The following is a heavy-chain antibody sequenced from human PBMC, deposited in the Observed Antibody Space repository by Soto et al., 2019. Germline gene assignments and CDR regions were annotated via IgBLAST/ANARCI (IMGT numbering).Heavy chain of an antibody. CDR3: ASGGAGSGPFTWELPDH. D-gene: IGHD1-26*01. CDR2: ITPFSGDV. CDR1: GNTFTYRY. Sequence: QMQLVQSGAEVKKTGSTVTVSCKALGNTFTYRYLHWVRQAPGQALEWMGWITPFSGDVHYAQKFQERATITTDRTINTAYIRMSRLRSKETAMYYCASGGAGSGPFTWELPDHWGQGTLVTVSS. J-gene: IGHJ4*02. V-gene: IGHV1-45*02.